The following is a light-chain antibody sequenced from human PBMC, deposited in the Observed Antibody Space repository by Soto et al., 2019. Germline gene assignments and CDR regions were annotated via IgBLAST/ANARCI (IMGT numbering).Light chain of an antibody. CDR1: QSVSSY. J-gene: IGKJ2*01. CDR2: DAS. Sequence: DIVLTQSPATLSLSPGERATLSCRASQSVSSYLAWYQQKPGQAPRLLIYDASNRATGIPARFSGSGSGTDFTLTISGLEPEDFAVYYCQQRSNWPPYTCGQGTKLEIK. CDR3: QQRSNWPPYT. V-gene: IGKV3-11*01.